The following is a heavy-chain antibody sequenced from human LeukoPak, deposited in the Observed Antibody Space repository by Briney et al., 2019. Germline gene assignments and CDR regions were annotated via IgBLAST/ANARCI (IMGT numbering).Heavy chain of an antibody. D-gene: IGHD3-10*01. CDR1: GYSISSNYY. CDR2: IYHSGST. J-gene: IGHJ4*02. Sequence: PSETLSLTCTVSGYSISSNYYWGWIRQPPGKGLEWIGSIYHSGSTYYNPSLKSRVTISVDTSKNQFSLKLSSVTAADTAVYYCARRGGAINYWGQGTLVTVSS. V-gene: IGHV4-38-2*02. CDR3: ARRGGAINY.